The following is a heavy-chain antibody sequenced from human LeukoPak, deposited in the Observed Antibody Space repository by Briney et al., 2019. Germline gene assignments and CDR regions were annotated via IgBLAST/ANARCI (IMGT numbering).Heavy chain of an antibody. J-gene: IGHJ5*02. V-gene: IGHV1-8*01. CDR1: GFTFTSYD. Sequence: ASVKVSCKASGFTFTSYDINWVRQASGQGLEWMGWMNPNNGNTGYAQKFQGRVTMTRDTSISTAYMELRGLRSEDTAVYYCVRDGEGVAISVNYWFDPWGQGTLVTVPS. CDR2: MNPNNGNT. CDR3: VRDGEGVAISVNYWFDP. D-gene: IGHD3-10*01.